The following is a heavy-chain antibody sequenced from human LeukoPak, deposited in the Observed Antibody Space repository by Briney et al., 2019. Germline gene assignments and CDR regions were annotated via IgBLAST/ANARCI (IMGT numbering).Heavy chain of an antibody. D-gene: IGHD4-23*01. CDR3: ARHGTTVVTFSFDY. CDR2: IYYSGST. Sequence: SETLSLTCTVSGGSIGSSSYYWGWIRQPPGKGLEWIGSIYYSGSTYYNPSLKSRVTISVDTSKNQFSLKLSSVTAADTAVYYCARHGTTVVTFSFDYWGQGTLVTVSS. V-gene: IGHV4-39*01. J-gene: IGHJ4*02. CDR1: GGSIGSSSYY.